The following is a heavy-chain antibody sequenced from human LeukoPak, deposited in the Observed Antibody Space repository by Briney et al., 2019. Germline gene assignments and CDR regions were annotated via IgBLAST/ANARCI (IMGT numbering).Heavy chain of an antibody. CDR3: ARLGPYDDFWSGYDWFDP. J-gene: IGHJ5*02. D-gene: IGHD3-3*01. CDR2: ISSSSSTI. Sequence: GSLRLSCAASGFTFSSYSMNWVRQAPGKGLEWVSYISSSSSTIYYADSVKGRFTISRDNAKNSLYLQMNSLRAEDTAVYYCARLGPYDDFWSGYDWFDPWGQGTLVTVSS. V-gene: IGHV3-48*04. CDR1: GFTFSSYS.